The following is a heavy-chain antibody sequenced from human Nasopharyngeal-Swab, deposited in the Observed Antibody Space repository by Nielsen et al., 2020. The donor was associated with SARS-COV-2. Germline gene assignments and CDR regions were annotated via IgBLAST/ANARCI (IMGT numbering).Heavy chain of an antibody. D-gene: IGHD3-22*01. CDR3: VRDRDIFGYDSSGYYGADAFDL. CDR2: ISFDGTNK. Sequence: GSLRLSCAASGFIFHSFAMHWVRQSPGKGLEWVALISFDGTNKYYAGSVRGRFTISRDTSKDTLYLQMNNLRAEDTAVYYCVRDRDIFGYDSSGYYGADAFDLWGQGTMVTVSA. V-gene: IGHV3-30*04. CDR1: GFIFHSFA. J-gene: IGHJ3*01.